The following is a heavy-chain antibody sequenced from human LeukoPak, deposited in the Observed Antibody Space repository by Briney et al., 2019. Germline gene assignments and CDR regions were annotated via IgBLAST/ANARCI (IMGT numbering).Heavy chain of an antibody. CDR3: ARVTDSSGYYGDFDY. D-gene: IGHD3-22*01. V-gene: IGHV1-18*01. Sequence: ASVKVSCKAPGYTFTSYGISWVRQAPGQGLEWMGWISAYNGNTNYAQKLQGRVTMTTDTSTSTAYMELRSLRSDDTAVYYCARVTDSSGYYGDFDYWGQGTLVTVSS. CDR2: ISAYNGNT. J-gene: IGHJ4*02. CDR1: GYTFTSYG.